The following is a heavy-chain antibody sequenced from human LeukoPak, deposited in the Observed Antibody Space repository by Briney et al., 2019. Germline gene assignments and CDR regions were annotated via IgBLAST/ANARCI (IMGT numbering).Heavy chain of an antibody. V-gene: IGHV4-34*01. CDR3: ARFRYYYDSSGLDY. CDR2: INHSGST. J-gene: IGHJ4*02. D-gene: IGHD3-22*01. Sequence: SETLSLTCAVYGGSFSGYYWSWIRQPPGRGLEWIGEINHSGSTNYNPSLKSRVTISVDTSKNQFSLKLSSVTAADTAVYYCARFRYYYDSSGLDYWGQGTLVTVSS. CDR1: GGSFSGYY.